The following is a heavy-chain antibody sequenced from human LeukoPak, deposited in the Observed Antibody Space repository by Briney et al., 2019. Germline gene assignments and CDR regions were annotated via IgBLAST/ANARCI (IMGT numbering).Heavy chain of an antibody. Sequence: GESLKISCKGSGYSFTSYWISWVRQMPGKGLEWMGRIDPSDSYTNYSPSFQGHVTISADKSISTAYLQWSSLKASDTAMYYCARAESVVPAASYYYHGMDVWGKGTTVTVSS. CDR2: IDPSDSYT. CDR3: ARAESVVPAASYYYHGMDV. J-gene: IGHJ6*04. D-gene: IGHD2-2*01. V-gene: IGHV5-10-1*01. CDR1: GYSFTSYW.